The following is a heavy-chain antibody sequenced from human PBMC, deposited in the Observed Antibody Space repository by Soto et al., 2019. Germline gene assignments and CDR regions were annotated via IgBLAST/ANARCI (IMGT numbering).Heavy chain of an antibody. CDR3: ATDPSTNHTVAAHFRLHP. J-gene: IGHJ5*02. D-gene: IGHD6-19*01. CDR1: GGTFSSYA. CDR2: IIPIFGKA. V-gene: IGHV1-69*06. Sequence: GASVKVSCKASGGTFSSYAISWVRQAPGQGLEWMGGIIPIFGKANYAQKFQGRVTITADKSTSTAYMELSSLRSEDTAVYYCATDPSTNHTVAAHFRLHPWGQATLVTVSS.